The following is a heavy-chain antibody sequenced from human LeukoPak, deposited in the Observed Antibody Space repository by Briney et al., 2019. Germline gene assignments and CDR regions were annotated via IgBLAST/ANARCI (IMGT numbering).Heavy chain of an antibody. CDR2: VHPHGIF. V-gene: IGHV4-34*01. CDR1: GGSCDDYY. Sequence: SETLSLTCAVYGGSCDDYYCSWIRQPPGKGLEWIGEVHPHGIFYYNSSLMSRVTISIDASKTQFSLRLTSVTAADTAFYYCARGRDRSKAAPHCGEGSLVTVSS. J-gene: IGHJ4*02. D-gene: IGHD5-24*01. CDR3: ARGRDRSKAAPH.